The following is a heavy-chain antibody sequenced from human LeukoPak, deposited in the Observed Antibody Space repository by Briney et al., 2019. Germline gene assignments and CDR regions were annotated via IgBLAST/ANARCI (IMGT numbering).Heavy chain of an antibody. CDR1: GFTFSSYA. J-gene: IGHJ4*02. V-gene: IGHV3-21*01. D-gene: IGHD2-21*02. CDR2: ISSSSSYI. Sequence: PGGSLRLSCAASGFTFSSYAMHWVRQAPGKGLEWVSSISSSSSYIYYADSVKGRFTISRDNAKNSLYLQMNSLRAEDTAVYYCARLGDHLDYDYWGQGTLVTVSS. CDR3: ARLGDHLDYDY.